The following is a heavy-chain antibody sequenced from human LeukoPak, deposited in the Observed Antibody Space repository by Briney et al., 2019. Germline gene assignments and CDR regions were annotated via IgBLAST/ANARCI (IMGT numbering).Heavy chain of an antibody. Sequence: SEPLSLTCTVSGGSITSYYWSWIRQPPGKGLEWIGYMYYSGSTNYNPSLKSRVTISVDRSKSQFSLKLYSVTAADTAVYYCARGVLGGAFDIWGQGTMVTVSS. CDR1: GGSITSYY. CDR3: ARGVLGGAFDI. CDR2: MYYSGST. D-gene: IGHD3-16*01. J-gene: IGHJ3*02. V-gene: IGHV4-59*08.